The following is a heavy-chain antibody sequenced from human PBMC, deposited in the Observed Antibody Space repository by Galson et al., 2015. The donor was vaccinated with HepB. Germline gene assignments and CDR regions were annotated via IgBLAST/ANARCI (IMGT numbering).Heavy chain of an antibody. V-gene: IGHV3-74*01. Sequence: SLRLSCAASGFTFSTYWMHWVRQAPGKGLVWASRINGDGSSTNYAESVKGRFTISRDNAKNTLYLQMNSLRAEDTAVYYCARKTTVVTDFDFWGQGTLVTVSS. CDR3: ARKTTVVTDFDF. CDR2: INGDGSST. J-gene: IGHJ4*02. D-gene: IGHD4-23*01. CDR1: GFTFSTYW.